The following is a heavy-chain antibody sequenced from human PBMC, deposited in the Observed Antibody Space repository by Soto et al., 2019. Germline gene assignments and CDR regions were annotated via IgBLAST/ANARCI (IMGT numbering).Heavy chain of an antibody. J-gene: IGHJ4*02. Sequence: ASVKVSCKASGYTFTSYGISWVRQAPGQGLEWMGWISAYNGNTNYAQKLQGRVTMTTDTSTSTAYMELRSLRSDDTAVYYCAREVIYSSSSEAFDYWGQGTLVTVSS. CDR2: ISAYNGNT. D-gene: IGHD6-13*01. V-gene: IGHV1-18*01. CDR3: AREVIYSSSSEAFDY. CDR1: GYTFTSYG.